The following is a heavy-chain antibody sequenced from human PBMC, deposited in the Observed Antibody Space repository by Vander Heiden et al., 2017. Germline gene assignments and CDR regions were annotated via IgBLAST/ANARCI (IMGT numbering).Heavy chain of an antibody. J-gene: IGHJ4*02. CDR3: ARAWDEDYGDKRGSYYFDY. CDR2: IIPIFGTA. D-gene: IGHD4-17*01. Sequence: QVQLVQSGAEVKKPGSSVKVSCKASGGTFSSYAISWVRQAPGQGLEWMGGIIPIFGTANYAQKFQGRVTITADKSTSTAYMELSSLRSEDTAVYYCARAWDEDYGDKRGSYYFDYWGQGTLVTVSS. CDR1: GGTFSSYA. V-gene: IGHV1-69*06.